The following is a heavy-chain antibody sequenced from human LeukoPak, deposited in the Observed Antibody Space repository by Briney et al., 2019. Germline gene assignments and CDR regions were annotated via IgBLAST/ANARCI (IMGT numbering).Heavy chain of an antibody. J-gene: IGHJ4*02. CDR3: AKDGPPLNYYDSSGYSIFDY. Sequence: GGSLRLSCAASGFSFSTYAMHWVRQAPGKGLEWVSAISGSGGSTYYADSVKGRFTISRDNSKNTLYLQMNSLRAEDTAVYYCAKDGPPLNYYDSSGYSIFDYWGQGTLVTVSS. D-gene: IGHD3-22*01. CDR2: ISGSGGST. V-gene: IGHV3-23*01. CDR1: GFSFSTYA.